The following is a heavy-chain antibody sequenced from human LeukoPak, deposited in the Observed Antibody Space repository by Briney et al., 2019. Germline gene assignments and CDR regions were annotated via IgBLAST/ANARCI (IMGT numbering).Heavy chain of an antibody. CDR2: IYDSGST. CDR3: ARAPRGYCSSTSCYLGALDY. D-gene: IGHD2-2*01. CDR1: GGSVSSGSYY. Sequence: SETLSLTCTVSGGSVSSGSYYWSWIRQPPGMGLVWIGYIYDSGSTNYNPSLKSRVTISVDTSKNQFSLKLSSVTAADTAVYYCARAPRGYCSSTSCYLGALDYWGQGTLVTVSS. V-gene: IGHV4-61*01. J-gene: IGHJ4*02.